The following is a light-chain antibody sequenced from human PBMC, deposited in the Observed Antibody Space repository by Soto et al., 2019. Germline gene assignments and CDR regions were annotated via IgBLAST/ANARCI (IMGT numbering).Light chain of an antibody. V-gene: IGKV3-15*01. CDR1: QSVASN. Sequence: EIVMTQSPATLSVSPGESVTLSCRASQSVASNLAWYQQRPGQAPSLLIFRASTRAPGIPCRYSGSGAGTDFTLTISSRQSEDFAVCHCHHYNNWPITCGQGTRMEIQ. CDR3: HHYNNWPIT. J-gene: IGKJ5*01. CDR2: RAS.